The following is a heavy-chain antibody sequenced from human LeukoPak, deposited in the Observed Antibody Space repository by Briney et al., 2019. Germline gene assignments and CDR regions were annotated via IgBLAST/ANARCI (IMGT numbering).Heavy chain of an antibody. CDR1: GFAFYNFA. CDR2: ISGLGEKT. Sequence: GGSLRLSCATSGFAFYNFAMSWVRQAPGKGLEWVSHISGLGEKTYYADSVQGRFTVSRDNSKNTLYLQMNSLRVEDTALYYCARDNVIIPDYGGPDFDYWGQGAQVAVS. J-gene: IGHJ4*02. V-gene: IGHV3-23*01. CDR3: ARDNVIIPDYGGPDFDY. D-gene: IGHD4/OR15-4a*01.